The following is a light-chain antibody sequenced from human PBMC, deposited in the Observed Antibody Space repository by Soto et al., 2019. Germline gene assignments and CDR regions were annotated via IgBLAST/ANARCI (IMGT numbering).Light chain of an antibody. V-gene: IGLV2-14*01. CDR1: SSDVGGYNY. Sequence: QSVLTQPASVSGSPGQSITISCTGTSSDVGGYNYVSWYQQHPGKAPKLMIYEVSNRPSGVSNRFSGSKSGNTASLNISGLQAEDEADYYCSSYTSSSTLVFGTGTKV. CDR2: EVS. J-gene: IGLJ1*01. CDR3: SSYTSSSTLV.